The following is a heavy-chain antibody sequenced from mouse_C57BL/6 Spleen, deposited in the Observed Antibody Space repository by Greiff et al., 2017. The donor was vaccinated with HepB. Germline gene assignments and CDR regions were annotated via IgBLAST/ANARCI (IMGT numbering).Heavy chain of an antibody. CDR2: IYPGSGST. V-gene: IGHV1-55*01. J-gene: IGHJ2*01. Sequence: VQLQQSGTVLARPGASVKMSCKTSGYTFTSYWITWVKQRTGQGLEWIGDIYPGSGSTNYNETLKSKATLTLDTSSSTAYMQLSSLTSEDSAVYYCARITTVVATGFDYWGQGTTLTVSS. D-gene: IGHD1-1*01. CDR1: GYTFTSYW. CDR3: ARITTVVATGFDY.